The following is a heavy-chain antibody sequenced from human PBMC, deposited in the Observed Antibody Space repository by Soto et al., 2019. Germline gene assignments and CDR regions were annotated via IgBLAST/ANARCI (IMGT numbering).Heavy chain of an antibody. CDR2: IYYSGST. Sequence: QLQLQESGPGLVKPSETLSLTCTVSGGSISSSSYYWGWIRQPPGKGLEWIGSIYYSGSTYYNTSRMCRGTISEDTSKNQFSLNLISVSAADTAVYYCATLWFGEGNYWGQGTLVTVSS. D-gene: IGHD3-10*01. CDR3: ATLWFGEGNY. V-gene: IGHV4-39*01. J-gene: IGHJ4*02. CDR1: GGSISSSSYY.